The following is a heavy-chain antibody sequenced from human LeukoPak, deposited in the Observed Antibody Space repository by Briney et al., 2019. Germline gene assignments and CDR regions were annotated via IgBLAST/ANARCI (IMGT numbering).Heavy chain of an antibody. CDR1: GFTFNNYA. V-gene: IGHV3-30-3*01. J-gene: IGHJ6*03. D-gene: IGHD4-11*01. CDR3: AKDPHPDYPKYYSYMDV. CDR2: KSYDGSNK. Sequence: GGSLRLSCAASGFTFNNYAMHWVRQAPGKGLEWVAVKSYDGSNKYYADSVKGRFTISRDNSKNTLYLQMNSLRAEDTAVYYCAKDPHPDYPKYYSYMDVWGKETTVTVSS.